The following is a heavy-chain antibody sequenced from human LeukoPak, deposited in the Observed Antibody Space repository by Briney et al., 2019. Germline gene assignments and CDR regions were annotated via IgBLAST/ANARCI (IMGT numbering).Heavy chain of an antibody. CDR1: GGSISSYY. J-gene: IGHJ3*02. D-gene: IGHD6-13*01. V-gene: IGHV4-59*08. CDR2: IYYSGST. Sequence: PSETLSLTCTVSGGSISSYYWSWIRQPPGKGLEWIGYIYYSGSTNYNPSLKSRVTISVDTSKNQFSLKLSSVTAADTAVYYCARHATGEQRAFDIWGQGTMVTVSS. CDR3: ARHATGEQRAFDI.